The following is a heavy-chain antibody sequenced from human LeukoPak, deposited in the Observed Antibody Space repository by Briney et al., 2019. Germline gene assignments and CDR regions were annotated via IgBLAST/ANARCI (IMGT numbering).Heavy chain of an antibody. CDR1: GGSISSSSYY. CDR3: ARRYYYDSSGFYYEYYFDY. D-gene: IGHD3-22*01. CDR2: IYYSGST. J-gene: IGHJ4*02. V-gene: IGHV4-39*01. Sequence: XETLSLTCTVSGGSISSSSYYWGWVRQPPGKGLEWIGSIYYSGSTYYNPSLKSRVTISVDTSKNQFSLKLSSVTAADTAVYYCARRYYYDSSGFYYEYYFDYWGQGTLVTVSS.